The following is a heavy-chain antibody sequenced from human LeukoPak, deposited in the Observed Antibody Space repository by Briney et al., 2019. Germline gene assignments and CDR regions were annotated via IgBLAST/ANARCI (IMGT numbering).Heavy chain of an antibody. Sequence: ASVKVSCKASGYTFGAYYMYWVRQAPGQGLEWMGCIRPNSGGTNYTQKFQGRVTMTRDTSINTAYMELSRLTSDDTAVYFCATWGLHFDIWGQGTMVVVAS. V-gene: IGHV1-2*02. D-gene: IGHD3-16*01. J-gene: IGHJ3*02. CDR1: GYTFGAYY. CDR2: IRPNSGGT. CDR3: ATWGLHFDI.